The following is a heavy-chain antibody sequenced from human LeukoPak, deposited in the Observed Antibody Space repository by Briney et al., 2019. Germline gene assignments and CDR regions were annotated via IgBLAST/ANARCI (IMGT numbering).Heavy chain of an antibody. D-gene: IGHD6-19*01. V-gene: IGHV1-18*01. CDR1: GYTFTSYG. J-gene: IGHJ4*02. CDR2: ISAYNGNT. CDR3: ARDDIAVAGTGFDY. Sequence: ASVKVSCKASGYTFTSYGISWVRQAPGQGLEWMGWISAYNGNTNYAQKLQGRVTMTTDTSTSTAYKELRSLRSDDTAVYYCARDDIAVAGTGFDYWGQGTLVTVSS.